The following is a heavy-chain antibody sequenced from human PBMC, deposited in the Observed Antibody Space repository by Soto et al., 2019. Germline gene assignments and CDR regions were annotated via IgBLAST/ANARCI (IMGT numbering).Heavy chain of an antibody. V-gene: IGHV4-59*01. CDR3: PAGEASSRNLAPYYLDF. CDR2: IHYSGTT. Sequence: SETLSLTCTVSGGSMRNYFWTWIRQPPGKGLEWIGYIHYSGTTSFFPSYNPSLRSRVNISEDTSKNQFSLKLLSLTTADTAVYFCPAGEASSRNLAPYYLDFWGQGTLVTVSS. CDR1: GGSMRNYF. D-gene: IGHD6-13*01. J-gene: IGHJ4*02.